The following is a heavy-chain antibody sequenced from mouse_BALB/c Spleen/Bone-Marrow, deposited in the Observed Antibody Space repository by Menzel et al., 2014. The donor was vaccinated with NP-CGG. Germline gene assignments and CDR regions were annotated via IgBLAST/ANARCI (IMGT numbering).Heavy chain of an antibody. CDR1: GFSLTSYG. Sequence: VQLQQSGPGLVSPSQRLSITCTVSGFSLTSYGVHWVRQPPGKGLEWLVVIWSDGSTTYNSALKSRLSISKDNSKSXVFLEMNSLQTDDTAMYYCARNGGDYGIAYWGQGTLVTVSA. D-gene: IGHD2-4*01. J-gene: IGHJ3*01. CDR2: IWSDGST. CDR3: ARNGGDYGIAY. V-gene: IGHV2-6*02.